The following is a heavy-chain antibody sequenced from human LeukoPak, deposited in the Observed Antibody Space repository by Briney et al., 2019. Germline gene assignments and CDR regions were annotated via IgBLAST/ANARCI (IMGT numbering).Heavy chain of an antibody. J-gene: IGHJ4*02. V-gene: IGHV4-39*07. CDR2: IYYSGST. CDR3: ARGLLTYYYDSSGHYFFDY. D-gene: IGHD3-22*01. Sequence: SETLSLTCTVSGGSISSSSYYWGWIRQPPGEGLEWIGSIYYSGSTYYNPSLKSRVTISVDTSKNQFSLKLSSVTAADTAVYYCARGLLTYYYDSSGHYFFDYWGQGTLVTVSS. CDR1: GGSISSSSYY.